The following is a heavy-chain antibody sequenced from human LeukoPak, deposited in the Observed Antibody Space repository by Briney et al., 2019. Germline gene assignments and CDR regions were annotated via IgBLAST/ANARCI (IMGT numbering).Heavy chain of an antibody. CDR3: VRNSEEYVRGGYRYADAFDI. D-gene: IGHD3-16*02. CDR1: GFTLRSYW. Sequence: QPGGSLRLSCVASGFTLRSYWMHWVRQVPGKGLMWVSRINSDGSSTDYADSVKGRFTISRDNAKNTLFLQMSSLRAEDTAMYYCVRNSEEYVRGGYRYADAFDIWGQGTMVTVSS. J-gene: IGHJ3*02. V-gene: IGHV3-74*01. CDR2: INSDGSST.